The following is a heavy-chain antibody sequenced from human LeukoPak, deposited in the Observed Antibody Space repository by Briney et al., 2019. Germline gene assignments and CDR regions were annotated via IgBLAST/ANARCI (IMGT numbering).Heavy chain of an antibody. Sequence: ASVKVSCKASGYSFRSYGISWVRQAPGQGLEWMGWISVYNDNTNYAQKFQGRLTITKDTSATTAYMELSSLRSEDTAVYYCARGLAGGLDPWGQGTLVTVSS. CDR1: GYSFRSYG. D-gene: IGHD3-10*01. CDR2: ISVYNDNT. V-gene: IGHV1-18*01. J-gene: IGHJ5*02. CDR3: ARGLAGGLDP.